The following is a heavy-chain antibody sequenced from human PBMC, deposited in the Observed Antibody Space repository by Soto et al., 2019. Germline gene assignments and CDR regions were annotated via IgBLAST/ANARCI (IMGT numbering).Heavy chain of an antibody. CDR1: GFSLTDARTG. J-gene: IGHJ5*02. Sequence: QVTLKESGPVLVKPTESLTLTCTVSGFSLTDARTGVSWIRQPPGKALEWLAHISSKDEKTYSTSLKERLSISRDTSKSQVVLTMTDMDPVDTATYYCARMVFDSSGYCLKGNCFDPWGQGTLVTVSS. CDR3: ARMVFDSSGYCLKGNCFDP. V-gene: IGHV2-26*01. D-gene: IGHD3-22*01. CDR2: ISSKDEK.